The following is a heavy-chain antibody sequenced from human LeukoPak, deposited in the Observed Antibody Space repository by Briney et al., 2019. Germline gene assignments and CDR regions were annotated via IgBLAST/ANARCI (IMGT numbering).Heavy chain of an antibody. D-gene: IGHD1-26*01. CDR3: AKDLLRATNWFDP. V-gene: IGHV3-48*03. CDR1: GFTFSSYE. J-gene: IGHJ5*02. CDR2: ISSSGSTI. Sequence: GGSLRLSCAASGFTFSSYEMNWVRQAPGKGLEWVSYISSSGSTIYYADSVKGRFTISRDNAKNSLYLQMNSLRAEETAVYYCAKDLLRATNWFDPWGQGTLVTVSS.